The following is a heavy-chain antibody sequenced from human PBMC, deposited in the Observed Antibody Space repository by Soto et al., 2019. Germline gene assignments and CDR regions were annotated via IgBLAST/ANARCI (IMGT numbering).Heavy chain of an antibody. CDR1: GFTFSSYG. J-gene: IGHJ4*02. CDR3: AKDPRRDDFWSGYLDY. V-gene: IGHV3-30*18. Sequence: GGSLRLSCAASGFTFSSYGMHWVRQAPGKGLEWVAVISYDGSNKYYADSVKGRFTISRDNSKNTLYLQMNSLRAEDTAVYYCAKDPRRDDFWSGYLDYWGQGTLVTVSS. CDR2: ISYDGSNK. D-gene: IGHD3-3*01.